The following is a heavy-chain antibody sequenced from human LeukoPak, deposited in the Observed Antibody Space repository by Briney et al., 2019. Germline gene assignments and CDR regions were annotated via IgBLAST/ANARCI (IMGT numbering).Heavy chain of an antibody. CDR1: GGSFSGYY. J-gene: IGHJ6*03. V-gene: IGHV4-34*01. CDR3: ARQGVTTAPYYYYYMDV. D-gene: IGHD4-17*01. Sequence: SETLSLTCADYGGSFSGYYWSWIRQPPGKGLEWIGEINHSGSTNYNPSLKSRVTISVDTSKNQFSLKLSSVTAADTAVYYCARQGVTTAPYYYYYMDVWGKGTTFTISS. CDR2: INHSGST.